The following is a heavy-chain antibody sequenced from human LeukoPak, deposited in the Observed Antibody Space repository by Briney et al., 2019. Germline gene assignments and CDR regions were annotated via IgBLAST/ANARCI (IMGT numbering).Heavy chain of an antibody. Sequence: ASVKVSCKASGYTFTSYGISWVRQAPGQGLEWMGWISAYNGNTNYAQKLQGRVTMTTDTSTSTAYMELRSLRSDDTAVYYCARDDLGLWFVSRNYYHYGMDVWGQGTTVAVSS. V-gene: IGHV1-18*01. CDR3: ARDDLGLWFVSRNYYHYGMDV. J-gene: IGHJ6*02. CDR2: ISAYNGNT. D-gene: IGHD3-10*01. CDR1: GYTFTSYG.